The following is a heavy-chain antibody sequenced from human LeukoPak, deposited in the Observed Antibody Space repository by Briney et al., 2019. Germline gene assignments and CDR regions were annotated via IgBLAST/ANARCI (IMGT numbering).Heavy chain of an antibody. CDR1: GFTFSSYA. D-gene: IGHD4-23*01. J-gene: IGHJ4*02. CDR3: ARDDYGGFFDY. V-gene: IGHV3-30-3*01. CDR2: ISYDGSNK. Sequence: PGGSLRLSCAASGFTFSSYAMHWVRQAPGKGLEWVAVISYDGSNKYYADSVKGRFTISRDNSKNTLYLQMNSLRAEDTAVYYCARDDYGGFFDYWGQGTLVTVSS.